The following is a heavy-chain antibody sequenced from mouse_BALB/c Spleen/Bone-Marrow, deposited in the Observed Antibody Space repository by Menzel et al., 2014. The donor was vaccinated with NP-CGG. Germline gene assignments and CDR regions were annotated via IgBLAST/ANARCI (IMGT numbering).Heavy chain of an antibody. J-gene: IGHJ3*01. CDR3: ARYYYGSSLFAY. V-gene: IGHV14-3*02. CDR2: IDPANGNT. CDR1: GFNIKDTY. D-gene: IGHD1-1*01. Sequence: EVKLVESGAELVKPGASVKLSCTASGFNIKDTYMYWVKQRPEQGLEWIGRIDPANGNTKYDPKFQDKATITADTSSNTAYLQLSSLTSEDTAVYYCARYYYGSSLFAYWDQGTLVTVSA.